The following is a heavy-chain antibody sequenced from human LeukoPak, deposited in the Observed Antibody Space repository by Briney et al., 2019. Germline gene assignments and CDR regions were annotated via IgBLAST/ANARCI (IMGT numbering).Heavy chain of an antibody. V-gene: IGHV3-53*01. D-gene: IGHD3-10*01. CDR3: ARAVPLRGAALSDY. Sequence: GGSLRLSCAASGFTVSSNYMSWVRQAPGKGLEWVSVIYSGGSTYYADSAKGRFTISRDNSKNTLYLQMNSLRAEDTAVYYCARAVPLRGAALSDYWGQGTLVTVSS. CDR1: GFTVSSNY. J-gene: IGHJ4*02. CDR2: IYSGGST.